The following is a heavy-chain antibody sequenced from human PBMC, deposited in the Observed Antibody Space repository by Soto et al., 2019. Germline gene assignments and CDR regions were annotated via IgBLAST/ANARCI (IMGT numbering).Heavy chain of an antibody. CDR3: ARDFRVGATPGTFDY. CDR2: IIPIFGTA. Sequence: AFGGTFSSDAISWVRQAPGQGLEWMGGIIPIFGTANYAQKFQGRVTITADESTSTAYMELSSLRSEDTAGYYCARDFRVGATPGTFDYWGQGTLGTVSS. V-gene: IGHV1-69*01. J-gene: IGHJ4*02. D-gene: IGHD1-26*01. CDR1: GGTFSSDA.